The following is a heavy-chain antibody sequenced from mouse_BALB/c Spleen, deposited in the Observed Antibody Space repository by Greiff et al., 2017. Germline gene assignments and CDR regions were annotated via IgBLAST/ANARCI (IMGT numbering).Heavy chain of an antibody. V-gene: IGHV3-1*02. CDR1: GYSITSGYS. CDR2: IHYSGST. J-gene: IGHJ3*01. CDR3: ARSRDSSGAWFAY. Sequence: VQLKESGPDLVKPSQSLSLTCTVTGYSITSGYSCHWIRQFPGNKLEWMGYIHYSGSTNYNPSLKSRISITRDTSKNQFFLQLNSVTTEDTATYYCARSRDSSGAWFAYWGQGTLVTVSA. D-gene: IGHD3-2*01.